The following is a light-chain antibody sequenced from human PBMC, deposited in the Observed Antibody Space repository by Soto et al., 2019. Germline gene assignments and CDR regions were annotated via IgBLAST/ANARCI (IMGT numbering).Light chain of an antibody. Sequence: DIQMTQSPSSLSASVGDRVTITCRASQGIRNDLAWYQQKPGKATKRLIYAASSLQSGVPSRSSGSGSGTEFTLTISSLQPEDFATYYCLPHNSYPRTFGQGTKVEIK. CDR3: LPHNSYPRT. J-gene: IGKJ1*01. CDR1: QGIRND. V-gene: IGKV1-17*01. CDR2: AAS.